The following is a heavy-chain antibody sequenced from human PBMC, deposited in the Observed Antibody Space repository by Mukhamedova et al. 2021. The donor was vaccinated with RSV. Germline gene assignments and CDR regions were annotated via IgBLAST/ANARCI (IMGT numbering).Heavy chain of an antibody. CDR2: ITASGRTI. D-gene: IGHD2-2*01. Sequence: QSTWGGLEWVSYITASGRTIYYADSVRGRFSISRDNAKNSLYLQMNSLRVEDTAIYFCARDTSSTSARVPMGYWGPGTLVTVSS. V-gene: IGHV3-48*03. CDR3: ARDTSSTSARVPMGY. J-gene: IGHJ4*02.